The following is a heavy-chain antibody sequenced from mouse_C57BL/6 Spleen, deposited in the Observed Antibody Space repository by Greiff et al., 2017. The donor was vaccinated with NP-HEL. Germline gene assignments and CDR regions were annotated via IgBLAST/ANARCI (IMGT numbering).Heavy chain of an antibody. CDR3: HYYGSSNAMDY. J-gene: IGHJ4*01. CDR1: GYTFTDYE. CDR2: IDPETGGT. V-gene: IGHV1-15*01. Sequence: QVQLQQSGAELVRPGASVTLSCKASGYTFTDYEMHWVKQTPVHGLEWIGAIDPETGGTAYNQKFKGKAILTADKSSSTAYMELRSLTSEDSAVYYSHYYGSSNAMDYWGQGTSVTVSS. D-gene: IGHD1-1*01.